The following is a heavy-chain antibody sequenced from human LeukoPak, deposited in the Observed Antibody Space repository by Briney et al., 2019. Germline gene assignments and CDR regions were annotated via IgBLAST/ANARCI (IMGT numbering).Heavy chain of an antibody. D-gene: IGHD3-10*01. Sequence: PGGSLRLYCAASGFTFSSYAMSWVRQAPGKGLEWVSAISGSGGSTYYADSVKGRFTISRDNSKNTLYLQMNSLRAEDTAVYYCAKDRTYYYGSGSPDFDYWGQGTLVTVSS. CDR2: ISGSGGST. J-gene: IGHJ4*02. V-gene: IGHV3-23*01. CDR1: GFTFSSYA. CDR3: AKDRTYYYGSGSPDFDY.